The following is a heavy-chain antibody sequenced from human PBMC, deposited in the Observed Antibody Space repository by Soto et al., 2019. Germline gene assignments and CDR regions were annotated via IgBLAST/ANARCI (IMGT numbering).Heavy chain of an antibody. CDR3: ARHIREVDSRLFDY. V-gene: IGHV5-51*01. CDR2: IYPGTSET. CDR1: AYSFSNFW. D-gene: IGHD5-12*01. J-gene: IGHJ4*01. Sequence: PGESLKISCEVSAYSFSNFWIGWVRQMRGKGLEWVGLIYPGTSETKYSPPFQGHVIMSADKSTNTAYLQWSSLTASDTAIYYRARHIREVDSRLFDYWGHGTLVTVSS.